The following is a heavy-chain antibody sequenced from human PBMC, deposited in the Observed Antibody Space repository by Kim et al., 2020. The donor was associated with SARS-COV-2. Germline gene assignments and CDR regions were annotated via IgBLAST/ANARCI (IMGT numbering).Heavy chain of an antibody. CDR3: ARDIPSSGYYYDY. D-gene: IGHD3-22*01. CDR2: IIPILGIA. CDR1: GGTFSSYA. V-gene: IGHV1-69*04. Sequence: SVKVSCKASGGTFSSYAISWVRQAPGQGLEWMGRIIPILGIANYAQKFQGRVTITADKSTSTAYMELSSLRSEDTAVYYCARDIPSSGYYYDYWGQRTL. J-gene: IGHJ4*02.